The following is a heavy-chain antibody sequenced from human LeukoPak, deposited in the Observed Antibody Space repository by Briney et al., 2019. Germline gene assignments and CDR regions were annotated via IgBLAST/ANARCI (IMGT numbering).Heavy chain of an antibody. CDR2: INHSGST. CDR1: GGSFSGYY. CDR3: ARGLYCGGDCYTLFDY. D-gene: IGHD2-21*02. Sequence: KASETLSLTCAVYGGSFSGYYWSWIRQPPGKGLEWIGEINHSGSTNYNPSLKSRVTISVDTSKNQFSLKLSSVTAADTAVYYCARGLYCGGDCYTLFDYWGQGTLVTVSS. J-gene: IGHJ4*02. V-gene: IGHV4-34*01.